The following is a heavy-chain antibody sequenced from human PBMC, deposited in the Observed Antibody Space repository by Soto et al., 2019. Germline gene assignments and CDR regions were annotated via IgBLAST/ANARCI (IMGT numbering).Heavy chain of an antibody. J-gene: IGHJ4*02. V-gene: IGHV3-7*03. Sequence: GGSLRLSCAASGFTFSNYWMTWVRQAPGKGLEWVANIKEDGSERHYVDYVEGRFTISRDNARKLLILQMNSLRVEDTAVYFCARVGYGYGSESCEYWGQGTLVTVSS. CDR2: IKEDGSER. D-gene: IGHD5-18*01. CDR1: GFTFSNYW. CDR3: ARVGYGYGSESCEY.